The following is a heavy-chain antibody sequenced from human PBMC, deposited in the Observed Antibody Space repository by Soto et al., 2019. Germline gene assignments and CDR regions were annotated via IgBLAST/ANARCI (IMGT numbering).Heavy chain of an antibody. CDR2: ISYDGGDK. J-gene: IGHJ6*02. Sequence: PGGSLRLSCAASGFTFSSYTMHWVRQTPGKGLEWVADISYDGGDKYYTDSVKGRFTISRDNAKNTLYLQMNSLRAEDTAVYYCARVSSGWNYQYYYYYYGMDVWGQGTTVTVSS. V-gene: IGHV3-30-3*01. CDR1: GFTFSSYT. CDR3: ARVSSGWNYQYYYYYYGMDV. D-gene: IGHD6-19*01.